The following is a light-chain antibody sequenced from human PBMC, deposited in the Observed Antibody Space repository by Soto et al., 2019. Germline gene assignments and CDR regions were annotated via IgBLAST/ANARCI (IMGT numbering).Light chain of an antibody. CDR2: GAS. CDR3: QQYSTSPIS. CDR1: QVTSRY. Sequence: ENVLTHSPGPLSLSPGESATLSCRASQVTSRYLSWYQPRAGQAPRRLLYGASSMATGIPDRFSGSGSGTGFTLTISRLEPEDFAVYYCQQYSTSPISFGQGTRLEIK. V-gene: IGKV3-20*01. J-gene: IGKJ5*01.